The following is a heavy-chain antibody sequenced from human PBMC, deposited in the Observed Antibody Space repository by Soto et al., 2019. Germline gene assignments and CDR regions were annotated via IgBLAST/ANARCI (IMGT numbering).Heavy chain of an antibody. D-gene: IGHD2-2*01. J-gene: IGHJ5*02. CDR2: ISGSGSST. Sequence: GGSLRLSCAASGFTFSSYAMSWVRQAPGKGLEWVSAISGSGSSTYYADSVKGRFTISRDNAKNTLYLQMNSLRAEDTAVYYCARRPPLIVVVPAASNWFDPWGQGTLVTVSS. V-gene: IGHV3-23*01. CDR3: ARRPPLIVVVPAASNWFDP. CDR1: GFTFSSYA.